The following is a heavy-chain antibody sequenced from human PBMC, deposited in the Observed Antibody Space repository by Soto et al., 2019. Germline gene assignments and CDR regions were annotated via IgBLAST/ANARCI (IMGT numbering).Heavy chain of an antibody. CDR1: GFTFSSYG. V-gene: IGHV3-33*01. CDR2: IWYDGSNK. D-gene: IGHD2-15*01. CDR3: ARGICSGGSCYSGDAFDI. J-gene: IGHJ3*02. Sequence: QVQLVESGGGVVQPGRSLRLSCAASGFTFSSYGMHWVRQAPGKGLEWVAVIWYDGSNKYYADSVKGRFTISRDNSKNTLYLQMNSRRAEDTAVYYCARGICSGGSCYSGDAFDIWGQGTMVTVSS.